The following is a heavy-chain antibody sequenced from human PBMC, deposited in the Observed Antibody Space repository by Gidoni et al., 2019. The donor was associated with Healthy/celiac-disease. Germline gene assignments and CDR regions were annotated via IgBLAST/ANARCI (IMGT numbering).Heavy chain of an antibody. CDR1: GFTFSDYY. Sequence: QVQLVESGGGLVTPGGSLRLSCAAPGFTFSDYYMSWIRQAPGKGLEWVSYISSSSSYTNYADSVKGRFTISRDNAKNSLYLQMNSLRAEDTAVYYCARCRYSSGWHDDRTNYFDYWGQGTLVTVSS. D-gene: IGHD6-19*01. CDR2: ISSSSSYT. CDR3: ARCRYSSGWHDDRTNYFDY. V-gene: IGHV3-11*05. J-gene: IGHJ4*02.